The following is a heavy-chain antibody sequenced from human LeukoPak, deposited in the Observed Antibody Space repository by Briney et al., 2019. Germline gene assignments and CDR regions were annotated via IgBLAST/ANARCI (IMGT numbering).Heavy chain of an antibody. D-gene: IGHD6-13*01. J-gene: IGHJ4*02. V-gene: IGHV3-53*01. CDR1: GFTVSSNY. CDR3: ARGPAAAGVYFDY. Sequence: GGSLRLSCAASGFTVSSNYMSWVRQAPGKGLEWVSVIYSGGSTYYADSVKGRFTISRDNSKNTLYLQMNSLRAEDTAVYYCARGPAAAGVYFDYWGQGTLVTVSS. CDR2: IYSGGST.